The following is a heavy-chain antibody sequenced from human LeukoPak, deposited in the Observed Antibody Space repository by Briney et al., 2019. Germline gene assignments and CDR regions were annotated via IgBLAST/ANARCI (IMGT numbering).Heavy chain of an antibody. D-gene: IGHD3-22*01. Sequence: PWETLSLTCAVSGYSISSGYYWGWIRPPPGQGLEWIGRIHHSGSTYFNPSLKSRLTISVDTSKNTFSLNLRSVTAADTAVYFCARAGTNYYDSSIYFPSWGQGPLDSVSS. CDR3: ARAGTNYYDSSIYFPS. V-gene: IGHV4-38-2*01. CDR2: IHHSGST. J-gene: IGHJ5*02. CDR1: GYSISSGYY.